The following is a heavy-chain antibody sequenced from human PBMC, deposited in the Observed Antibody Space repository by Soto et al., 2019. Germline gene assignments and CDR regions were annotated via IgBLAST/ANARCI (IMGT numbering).Heavy chain of an antibody. D-gene: IGHD6-19*01. CDR1: GFSFSSCW. J-gene: IGHJ4*02. Sequence: LRLSCAASGFSFSSCWMHWVRQAPGKGLVWVSRISSDGRTTDYADSVKGRFTISGDNAKNTLYLQMNNLRDDDTAVYYCASLYSSAWARDYWGQGTLGTVSS. V-gene: IGHV3-74*01. CDR3: ASLYSSAWARDY. CDR2: ISSDGRTT.